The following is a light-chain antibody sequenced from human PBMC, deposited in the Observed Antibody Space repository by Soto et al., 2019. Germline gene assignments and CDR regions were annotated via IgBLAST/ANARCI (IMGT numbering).Light chain of an antibody. CDR2: GAS. CDR1: QNIGSF. J-gene: IGKJ4*02. Sequence: DIQMTQSPPSVSASVGDTVIITCRTSQNIGSFLSWYQQKLGKVPSLLIYGASKLQRGVPSRFVGSGSGTDFTLTIIALQPEDFATYYCQQGFSTPPTFGRGTHIEIK. CDR3: QQGFSTPPT. V-gene: IGKV1-39*01.